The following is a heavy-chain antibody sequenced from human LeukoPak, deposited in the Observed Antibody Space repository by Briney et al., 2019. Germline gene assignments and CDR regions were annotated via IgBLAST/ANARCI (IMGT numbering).Heavy chain of an antibody. CDR3: VRVGDGDAFDI. D-gene: IGHD3-10*01. V-gene: IGHV3-21*01. CDR1: GFTFSSYS. Sequence: GGSLRLSCAASGFTFSSYSMNWVRQAPGKGLEWVSSISSSSSYIYYADSVKGRFTISRDNAKNSLYLQMNSLRAEDTAVYYCVRVGDGDAFDIWGQGTMVTVSS. CDR2: ISSSSSYI. J-gene: IGHJ3*02.